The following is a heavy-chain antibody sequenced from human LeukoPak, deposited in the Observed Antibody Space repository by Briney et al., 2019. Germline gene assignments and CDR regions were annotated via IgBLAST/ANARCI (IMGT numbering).Heavy chain of an antibody. CDR1: GGTFSSYA. D-gene: IGHD3-22*01. CDR2: IIPIFGTA. Sequence: ASVKVSCKASGGTFSSYAISWVRQAPGQGLEWMGGIIPIFGTANYAQRFQGRVTITTDESTSTAYMELSSLRSEDTAVYYCASFHYYDSSGYFDYWGQGTLVTVSS. V-gene: IGHV1-69*05. CDR3: ASFHYYDSSGYFDY. J-gene: IGHJ4*02.